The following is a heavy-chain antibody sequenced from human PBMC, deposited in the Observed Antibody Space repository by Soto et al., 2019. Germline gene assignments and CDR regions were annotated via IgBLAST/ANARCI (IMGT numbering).Heavy chain of an antibody. J-gene: IGHJ4*02. CDR2: IIPIFGTA. Sequence: AVKVSCKASGGTFSSYAISWVRQAPGQGLEWMGGIIPIFGTANYAQKFQGRVTITADESTSTAYMELSSLRSEDTAVYYCARDGYSYGPGHFDYWGQGTLVTVSS. CDR1: GGTFSSYA. D-gene: IGHD5-18*01. V-gene: IGHV1-69*01. CDR3: ARDGYSYGPGHFDY.